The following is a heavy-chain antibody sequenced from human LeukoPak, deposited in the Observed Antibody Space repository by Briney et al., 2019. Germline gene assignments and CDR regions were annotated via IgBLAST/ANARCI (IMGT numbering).Heavy chain of an antibody. V-gene: IGHV3-21*04. CDR3: GRGVFDSTGYYFRGLAY. CDR1: GFTFSSYS. J-gene: IGHJ4*02. CDR2: ISSSSSYI. Sequence: GGSLRLSCAASGFTFSSYSMNWVRQAPGKGLEWVSSISSSSSYIYYADSVKGRFTISRDNAKKSLHLQMNSLRAEDTALYYCGRGVFDSTGYYFRGLAYWGQGTLVTVSS. D-gene: IGHD3-22*01.